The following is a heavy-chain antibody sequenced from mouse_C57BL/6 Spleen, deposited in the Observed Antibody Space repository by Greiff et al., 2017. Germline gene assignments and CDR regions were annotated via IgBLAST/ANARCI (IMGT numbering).Heavy chain of an antibody. CDR2: IYPGDGDT. J-gene: IGHJ4*01. V-gene: IGHV1-80*01. Sequence: VQLQQSGAELVKPGASVKISCKASGYAFSSYWMNWVKQRPGKGLEWIGQIYPGDGDTNYNGKFKGKATLTADKSSSTAYMQLSSLTSEDSAVYFCARWESNLHAMDYWGQGTSVTVSS. D-gene: IGHD4-1*01. CDR3: ARWESNLHAMDY. CDR1: GYAFSSYW.